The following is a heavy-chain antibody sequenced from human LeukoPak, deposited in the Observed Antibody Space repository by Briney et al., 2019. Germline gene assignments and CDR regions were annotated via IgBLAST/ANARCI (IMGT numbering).Heavy chain of an antibody. CDR2: IYHSGST. D-gene: IGHD1-1*01. CDR3: ARDPGLERPGGVSSDY. Sequence: SETLSLTCAVSGYSINSGYYWGWIRQPPGKGLEWIGSIYHSGSTYYNPSLKSRVTISVDTSKNQFSLRLSSVTAADTAVYYCARDPGLERPGGVSSDYWGQGSLVTVSS. CDR1: GYSINSGYY. J-gene: IGHJ4*02. V-gene: IGHV4-38-2*02.